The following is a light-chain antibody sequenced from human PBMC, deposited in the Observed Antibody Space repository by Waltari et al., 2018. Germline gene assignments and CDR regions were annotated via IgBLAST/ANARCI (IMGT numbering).Light chain of an antibody. Sequence: DIQMTQSPSSVPASAGDRVTITCRASQDISSLLAWYQQKPGKAPELLIYSSPTLLFGVPSRFSGSRSGTEFSLTITGLQPDDSATYFCQQANSCPYTYGQGTKLDI. V-gene: IGKV1D-12*01. CDR2: SSP. CDR1: QDISSL. CDR3: QQANSCPYT. J-gene: IGKJ2*01.